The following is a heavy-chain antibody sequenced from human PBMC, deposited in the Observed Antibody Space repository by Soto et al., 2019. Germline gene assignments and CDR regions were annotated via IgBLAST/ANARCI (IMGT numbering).Heavy chain of an antibody. J-gene: IGHJ5*01. V-gene: IGHV3-49*03. CDR2: IRNKAYGETT. Sequence: GGSLRLSCTASGFTFGDYAVSWFRQAPGKGLEWVGFIRNKAYGETTEYAASVKGRFTISRDDSKSIAYLQMNSLKTDDTAIYYCTRAADPYYYDSSGFYYPDSWGQGTLVTVSS. CDR3: TRAADPYYYDSSGFYYPDS. CDR1: GFTFGDYA. D-gene: IGHD3-22*01.